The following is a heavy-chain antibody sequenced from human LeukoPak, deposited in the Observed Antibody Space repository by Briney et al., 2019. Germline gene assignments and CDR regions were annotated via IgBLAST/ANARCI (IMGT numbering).Heavy chain of an antibody. J-gene: IGHJ4*02. CDR3: AREYGYS. CDR1: GYTFTGYY. V-gene: IGHV1-69*04. CDR2: IIPILGIA. D-gene: IGHD1-1*01. Sequence: SVKVSCKASGYTFTGYYMHWVRQAPGQGLEWMGRIIPILGIANYAQKFQGRVTITADKSTSTAYMELSSLRSEDTAVYYCAREYGYSWGQGTLVTVSS.